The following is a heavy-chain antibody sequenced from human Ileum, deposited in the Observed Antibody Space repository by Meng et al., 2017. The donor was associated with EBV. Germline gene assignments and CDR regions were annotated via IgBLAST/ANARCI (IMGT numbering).Heavy chain of an antibody. CDR3: ARGGWSLDY. CDR2: IYYSGST. V-gene: IGHV4-59*08. CDR1: GGSISSYY. Sequence: VQRQGSGPGLGKPSETLSLTCTVSGGSISSYYWSWIRQPPGKGLEWIGYIYYSGSTNYNPSLKSRVTISVDTSKNQFSLNLSSVTAADTAVYYCARGGWSLDYWGQGTLVTASS. D-gene: IGHD2-15*01. J-gene: IGHJ4*02.